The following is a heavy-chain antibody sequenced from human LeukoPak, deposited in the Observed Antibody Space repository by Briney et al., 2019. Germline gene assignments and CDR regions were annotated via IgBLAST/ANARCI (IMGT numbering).Heavy chain of an antibody. CDR1: GFTFSSYS. J-gene: IGHJ4*02. Sequence: PGGSLRLSCAASGFTFSSYSMNWVRQAPGKGLEWVSSIGSSSSYIYYADSVKGRFTISRDNAKNSLYLQMNSLRAEDTAVYYCAGGASYDYVWGSYRPVDYWGQGTLVTVSS. V-gene: IGHV3-21*01. CDR2: IGSSSSYI. D-gene: IGHD3-16*02. CDR3: AGGASYDYVWGSYRPVDY.